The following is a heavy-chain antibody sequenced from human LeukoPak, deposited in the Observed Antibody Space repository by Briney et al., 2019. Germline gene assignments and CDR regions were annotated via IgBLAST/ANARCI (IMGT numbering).Heavy chain of an antibody. Sequence: GGSLRLSCAASGFTFSSYWMSWVRQAPGKGLEWVVVIWYDGSNKYYADSVKGRFTISRDNSKNTLYLQMNSLRAEDTAVYYCARDTAEELERRVLGMDVWGQGTTVTVSS. D-gene: IGHD1-1*01. J-gene: IGHJ6*02. CDR3: ARDTAEELERRVLGMDV. V-gene: IGHV3-33*08. CDR2: IWYDGSNK. CDR1: GFTFSSYW.